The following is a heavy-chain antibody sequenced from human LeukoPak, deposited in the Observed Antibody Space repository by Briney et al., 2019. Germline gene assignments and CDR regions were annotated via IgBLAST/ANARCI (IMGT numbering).Heavy chain of an antibody. D-gene: IGHD3-22*01. CDR3: AREHNIYDSSGPVDY. CDR1: GFTFSDYY. CDR2: ISSSGSTI. Sequence: PGGSLRLSCAASGFTFSDYYMSWIRQAPGKGLEWVSYISSSGSTIYYADSVKGRFTISRDNAKNSLYLQMNSLRAEDTAVYYCAREHNIYDSSGPVDYWGQGTLVTVSS. V-gene: IGHV3-11*01. J-gene: IGHJ4*02.